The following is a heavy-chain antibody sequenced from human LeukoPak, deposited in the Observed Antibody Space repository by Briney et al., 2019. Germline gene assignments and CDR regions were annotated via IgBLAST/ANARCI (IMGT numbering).Heavy chain of an antibody. V-gene: IGHV1-2*02. CDR2: INPNSGGT. CDR1: GYTFTGYY. J-gene: IGHJ4*02. Sequence: GASVKVSCKASGYTFTGYYMHWVRQAPGQGLEWMGWINPNSGGTNYAQKFQGRVTMTRDTSISTAYMELSRLRSDDTAVYYCARTSDLWGETDYWSQGTLVTVSS. CDR3: ARTSDLWGETDY. D-gene: IGHD3-16*01.